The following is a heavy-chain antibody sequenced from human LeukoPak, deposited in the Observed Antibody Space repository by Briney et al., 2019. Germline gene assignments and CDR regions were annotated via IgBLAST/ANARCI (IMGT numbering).Heavy chain of an antibody. V-gene: IGHV3-23*01. CDR3: AKDLVAMATPSFDY. Sequence: GGSLRLSCAASGFTFSNYAMSWVRQASGKGLEWVSGISGSGGSTYYADAVKGRFTISRDNSKNTLCLQMNSLRAEDTAVYYCAKDLVAMATPSFDYWGQGTLVTVSS. D-gene: IGHD6-19*01. CDR1: GFTFSNYA. CDR2: ISGSGGST. J-gene: IGHJ4*02.